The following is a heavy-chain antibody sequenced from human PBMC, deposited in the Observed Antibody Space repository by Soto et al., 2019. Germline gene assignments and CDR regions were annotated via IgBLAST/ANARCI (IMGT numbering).Heavy chain of an antibody. J-gene: IGHJ6*02. V-gene: IGHV1-18*04. CDR2: ISPFTGNT. CDR1: GYTFVSYN. D-gene: IGHD3-10*01. CDR3: ARDSERFGIRRGCMDV. Sequence: ASVKVSCKASGYTFVSYNINWVRQAPGQGLEWMGWISPFTGNTNYTQKLQGRVTLTTDTPTSTAYMELRSLRSDDTAVYYCARDSERFGIRRGCMDVWGQGTTVTVSS.